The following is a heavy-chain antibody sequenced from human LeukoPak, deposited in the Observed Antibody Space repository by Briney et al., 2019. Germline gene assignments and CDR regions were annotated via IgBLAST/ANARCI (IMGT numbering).Heavy chain of an antibody. CDR3: ARDYYCSGGSCLYFDY. D-gene: IGHD2-15*01. CDR2: ISSSNTYI. V-gene: IGHV3-21*03. Sequence: GGSLRLSCAASGFTFSHFSTNWVRQAPGKGLEWVSSISSSNTYIYYADSVKARFTVSRDNAKNSLYLQMNSLRAEDTAVYYCARDYYCSGGSCLYFDYWGQGTLVTVSS. J-gene: IGHJ4*02. CDR1: GFTFSHFS.